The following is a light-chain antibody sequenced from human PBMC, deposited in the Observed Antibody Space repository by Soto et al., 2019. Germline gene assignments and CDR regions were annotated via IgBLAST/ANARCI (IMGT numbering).Light chain of an antibody. CDR2: WAS. CDR3: QQYYLPPLT. V-gene: IGKV4-1*01. CDR1: ESLLFTSNNRNY. J-gene: IGKJ4*01. Sequence: DIVMTQSPDSLAVSLGERATIDCESSESLLFTSNNRNYLAWYQQKPGKPPTLLISWASIRESGVPDRFSVSGSGTHFTLTISSVQAEDVARYFCQQYYLPPLTFGRGTSVEI.